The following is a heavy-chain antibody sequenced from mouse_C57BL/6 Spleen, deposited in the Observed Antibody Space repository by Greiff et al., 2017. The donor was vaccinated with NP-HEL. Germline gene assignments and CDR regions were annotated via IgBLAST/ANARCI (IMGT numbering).Heavy chain of an antibody. CDR3: ARILGIYYGNFAWFAY. CDR1: GFSLSTFGMG. CDR2: IWWDDDK. D-gene: IGHD2-1*01. J-gene: IGHJ3*01. V-gene: IGHV8-8*01. Sequence: QVTLKESGPGILQPSQTLSLTCSFSGFSLSTFGMGVGWIRQPSGKGLEWLAHIWWDDDKYYNPALKSRLTISKDTSKNQVFLKIANVDTADTATYYCARILGIYYGNFAWFAYWGQGTLVTVSA.